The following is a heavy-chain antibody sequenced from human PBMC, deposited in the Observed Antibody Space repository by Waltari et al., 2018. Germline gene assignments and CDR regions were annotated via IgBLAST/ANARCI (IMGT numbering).Heavy chain of an antibody. CDR3: ASIAVGGYDAFDI. CDR2: IYHSGGT. CDR1: GYSISSGYY. V-gene: IGHV4-38-2*01. Sequence: QVQLQESGPGLVKPSETLSLTCAVSGYSISSGYYWGWIRQPPGKGLEWIGSIYHSGGTYYNPSLKSRVTISVDTSKNQFSLKLSSVTAADTAVYYCASIAVGGYDAFDIWGQGTMVTVSS. J-gene: IGHJ3*02. D-gene: IGHD6-19*01.